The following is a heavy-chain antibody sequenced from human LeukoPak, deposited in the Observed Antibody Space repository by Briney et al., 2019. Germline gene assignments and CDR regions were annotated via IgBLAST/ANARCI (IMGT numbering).Heavy chain of an antibody. D-gene: IGHD1-26*01. V-gene: IGHV3-7*04. J-gene: IGHJ4*02. CDR1: GFPFIRYC. CDR3: ARSGWDPWH. Sequence: GSLKLPCAASGFPFIRYCKAWAPQAPGKGLEWVASIKGDGSKRGYVDSVKGRITITRYNANNALFLQMNSLRAADTGVYYCARSGWDPWHWGQGTLVTVSS. CDR2: IKGDGSKR.